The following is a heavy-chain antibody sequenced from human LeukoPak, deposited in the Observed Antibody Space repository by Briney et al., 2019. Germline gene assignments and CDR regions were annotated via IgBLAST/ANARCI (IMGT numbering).Heavy chain of an antibody. V-gene: IGHV4-59*01. D-gene: IGHD1-1*01. J-gene: IGHJ4*02. Sequence: SETLSLTCTVSGGSISSYYWSWIRQPPGKGLEWIGYIYYSGSTNYNPSLKSRVTISVDTSKNQFSLKLSSVTAADTAVYYCAKEGSNWDVDYWGQGTLVTVSS. CDR1: GGSISSYY. CDR3: AKEGSNWDVDY. CDR2: IYYSGST.